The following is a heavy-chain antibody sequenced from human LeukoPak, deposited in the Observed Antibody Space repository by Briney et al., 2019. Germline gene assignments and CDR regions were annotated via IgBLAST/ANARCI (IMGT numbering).Heavy chain of an antibody. V-gene: IGHV3-66*01. CDR1: GFTVSSNY. Sequence: GGSLRLSCAASGFTVSSNYMSWVRQAPGKGLEWVSVIYSGGSTYYADSVKGRFTISRDNSKNTLYLQMNSLRAEDTAVYYCARTPGDGYNHPFDSWAQGPLVTVSS. CDR2: IYSGGST. CDR3: ARTPGDGYNHPFDS. D-gene: IGHD5-24*01. J-gene: IGHJ4*02.